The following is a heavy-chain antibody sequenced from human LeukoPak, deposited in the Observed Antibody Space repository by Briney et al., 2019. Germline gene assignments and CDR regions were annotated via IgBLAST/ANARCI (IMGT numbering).Heavy chain of an antibody. CDR3: AKVMKGSERLTMVRGVIIKTAGLYYMDV. V-gene: IGHV3-23*01. J-gene: IGHJ6*03. CDR1: GFTLSSYA. D-gene: IGHD3-10*01. Sequence: PGGSLRLSCAASGFTLSSYAMSWVRQAPGKGLEWVSSISASGGSTNYADSVKGRFTISRDNSKNTVYLQVNSLRAGDTAVYYCAKVMKGSERLTMVRGVIIKTAGLYYMDVWGKGTTVTVSS. CDR2: ISASGGST.